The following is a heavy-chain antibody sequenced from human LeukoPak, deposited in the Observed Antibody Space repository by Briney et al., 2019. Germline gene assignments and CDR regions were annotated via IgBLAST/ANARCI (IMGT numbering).Heavy chain of an antibody. J-gene: IGHJ3*02. CDR3: ARDRGEEHSSGLPDAFDI. CDR1: GGSFSGYY. V-gene: IGHV4-34*01. D-gene: IGHD6-19*01. Sequence: SETLSLTCAVYGGSFSGYYWSWIRQPPGKGLEWIGEINHSGSTNYNPSLKSRVTISVDTSKNQFSLKLSSVTAADTAVYYCARDRGEEHSSGLPDAFDIWGQGTMVTVSS. CDR2: INHSGST.